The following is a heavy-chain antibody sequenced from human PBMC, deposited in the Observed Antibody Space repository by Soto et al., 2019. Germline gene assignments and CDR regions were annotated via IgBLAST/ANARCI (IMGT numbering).Heavy chain of an antibody. V-gene: IGHV1-69*13. CDR2: IIPIFGTA. CDR3: ARDNYGDYDY. CDR1: GGTFSSYA. D-gene: IGHD4-17*01. Sequence: ASVKVSCKASGGTFSSYAISWVRQAPGQGLEWMGGIIPIFGTANYAQKFQGRATITADESTSTAYMELSSLRSEDTAVYYCARDNYGDYDYWGQGTLVTVSS. J-gene: IGHJ4*02.